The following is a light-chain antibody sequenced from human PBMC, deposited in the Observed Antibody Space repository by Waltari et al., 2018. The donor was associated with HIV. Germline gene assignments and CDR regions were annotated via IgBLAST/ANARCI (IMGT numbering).Light chain of an antibody. J-gene: IGLJ2*01. CDR3: SFFAGNNRL. Sequence: QSALTQPPSASGSPGQSVTIPCTGTSRDFGAFIYVSWYQHHPGKAPKLIMYEVTKRPSGVPDRFSGSKSGNTASLTISGLQTEDEADYYCSFFAGNNRLFGGGTKVTVL. V-gene: IGLV2-8*01. CDR1: SRDFGAFIY. CDR2: EVT.